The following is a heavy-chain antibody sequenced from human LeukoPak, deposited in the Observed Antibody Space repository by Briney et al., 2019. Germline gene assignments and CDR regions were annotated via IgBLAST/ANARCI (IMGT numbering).Heavy chain of an antibody. D-gene: IGHD2-15*01. CDR1: GSTFSSYA. CDR2: LSGSGGST. J-gene: IGHJ4*02. CDR3: AKERFIFVVARTDY. V-gene: IGHV3-23*01. Sequence: GGSLRLSCAASGSTFSSYAMSWVRQAPGKGLEWASALSGSGGSTYYADSVKGRFTISRDNSKNTLYLQMNSLRAEDTAVYYCAKERFIFVVARTDYWGQETLVTVSS.